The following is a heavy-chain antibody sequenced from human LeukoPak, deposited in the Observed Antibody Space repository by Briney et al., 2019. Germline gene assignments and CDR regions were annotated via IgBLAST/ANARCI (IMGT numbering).Heavy chain of an antibody. V-gene: IGHV3-7*01. CDR3: ARARQAPANVYSDY. D-gene: IGHD2-15*01. CDR2: INQDGSEK. J-gene: IGHJ4*02. Sequence: GGSLRLSCAASGFSFSRYWMTWVRLAPGKGLQWVANINQDGSEKYYVDSVEGRFIISRDNAENSLYLQVNSLRAEDTAVYYCARARQAPANVYSDYWGQGGLVTVSS. CDR1: GFSFSRYW.